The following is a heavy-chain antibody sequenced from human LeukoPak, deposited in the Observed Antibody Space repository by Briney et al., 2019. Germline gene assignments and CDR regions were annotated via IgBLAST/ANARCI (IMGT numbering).Heavy chain of an antibody. CDR3: ARVGRSYGTEGYYFDY. J-gene: IGHJ4*02. V-gene: IGHV4-59*01. Sequence: SETLCLTCTVSGGSLSSDYWSWIPERPGKGLEWIGYIYYSGSTNYNPSLTSRVTISVDTSKNQFSLKLSSVTAADTAVYYCARVGRSYGTEGYYFDYWGQGTLVTVSS. CDR1: GGSLSSDY. CDR2: IYYSGST. D-gene: IGHD5-18*01.